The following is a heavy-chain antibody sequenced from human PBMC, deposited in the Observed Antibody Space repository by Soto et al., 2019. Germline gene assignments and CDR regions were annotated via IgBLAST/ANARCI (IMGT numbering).Heavy chain of an antibody. Sequence: GGSLRLSCAASGFTFSSYSMNWVRQAPGKGLEWVSSISSSSSYIYYADSVKGRFTISRDNAKNSLYLQMNSLRAEDTAVYYCARDVSMVYSLLYYGMDVWGQGTTVTVSS. J-gene: IGHJ6*02. D-gene: IGHD2-8*01. V-gene: IGHV3-21*01. CDR1: GFTFSSYS. CDR2: ISSSSSYI. CDR3: ARDVSMVYSLLYYGMDV.